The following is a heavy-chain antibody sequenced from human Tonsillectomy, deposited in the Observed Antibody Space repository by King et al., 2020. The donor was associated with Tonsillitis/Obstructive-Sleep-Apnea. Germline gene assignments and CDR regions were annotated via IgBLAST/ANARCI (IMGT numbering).Heavy chain of an antibody. CDR2: IKTNNAGGAT. J-gene: IGHJ3*02. V-gene: IGHV3-15*01. Sequence: VQLVESGGGLVKPGGSLRLSCATSGFTFSDAWMSWVRQAPGKGLEWVGRIKTNNAGGATDYSASVKGRFTISRDDSKSTLYVQMNSLKTEDTAMYYCTTDWGIWTYFVRAFDIWGQGTMVTVSS. CDR1: GFTFSDAW. D-gene: IGHD3/OR15-3a*01. CDR3: TTDWGIWTYFVRAFDI.